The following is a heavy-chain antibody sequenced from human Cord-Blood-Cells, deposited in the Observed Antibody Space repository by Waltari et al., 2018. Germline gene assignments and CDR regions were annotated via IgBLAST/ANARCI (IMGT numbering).Heavy chain of an antibody. CDR2: FDPEDGET. CDR1: GYTLTELS. D-gene: IGHD3-3*01. CDR3: ATGVLRFLEWLFDAFDI. V-gene: IGHV1-24*01. J-gene: IGHJ3*02. Sequence: QVQLVQSGAAVKKPGASVKVSCKVSGYTLTELSMPWVRQAPGKGLEWMGGFDPEDGETIYAQKFQGRVTMTEDTSTDTAYMELSSLRSEDTAVYYCATGVLRFLEWLFDAFDIWGQGTMVTVSS.